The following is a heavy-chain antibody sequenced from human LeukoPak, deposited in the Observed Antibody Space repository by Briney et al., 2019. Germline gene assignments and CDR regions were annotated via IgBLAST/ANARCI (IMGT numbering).Heavy chain of an antibody. CDR1: GASINHYY. CDR3: ARLGNSGYKGGGMDV. V-gene: IGHV4-59*01. CDR2: FYYSGST. Sequence: TSETLSPTCTVSGASINHYYWGWIRQQPPGKGLEWIGYFYYSGSTNYNPSLKSRVSISADTSKNQFTLILASVTAADTAVYYCARLGNSGYKGGGMDVWGPGTTVTVSS. D-gene: IGHD5-12*01. J-gene: IGHJ6*02.